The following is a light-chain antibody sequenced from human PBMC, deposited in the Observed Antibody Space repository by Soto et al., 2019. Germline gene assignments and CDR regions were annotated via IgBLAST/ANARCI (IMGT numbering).Light chain of an antibody. CDR3: QHYGNSPT. V-gene: IGKV3-20*01. Sequence: EIVLTQSPGTLSLSPGERATLSCRASQSVTDNYLSWYQQRPGQAPRLLIYGTSSRATGIPDRFSGSRSGTDFTLTISGLEPEDSAVYYCQHYGNSPTFGQGTKVEIK. CDR1: QSVTDNY. CDR2: GTS. J-gene: IGKJ1*01.